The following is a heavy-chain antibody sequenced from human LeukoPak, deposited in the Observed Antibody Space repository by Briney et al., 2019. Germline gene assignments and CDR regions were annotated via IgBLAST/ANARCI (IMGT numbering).Heavy chain of an antibody. V-gene: IGHV4-34*01. J-gene: IGHJ4*02. Sequence: SETLSLTCAVYGGSFSGYYWSWIRQPPGKGLEWIGEINHSGSTNYNPSLKSRVTISVDTSKNQFSLKLSSVTAADTAVYYCARDNPYGSGSYSDYWGQGTLVTVSS. CDR1: GGSFSGYY. CDR2: INHSGST. D-gene: IGHD3-10*01. CDR3: ARDNPYGSGSYSDY.